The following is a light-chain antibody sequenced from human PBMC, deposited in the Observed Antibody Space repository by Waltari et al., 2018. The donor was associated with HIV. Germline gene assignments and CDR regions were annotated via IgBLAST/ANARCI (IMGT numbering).Light chain of an antibody. J-gene: IGLJ3*02. CDR2: STN. V-gene: IGLV8-61*01. CDR3: VLYMGSGVWV. Sequence: QTVVTQEPSFSVSPGGTVTLTCGLSSGSVSTNSYPSWYQQTPGQAPRTLIYSTNTRSSGVPDRFSGSFLGNKAALTITGAQADDESDYYCVLYMGSGVWVFGGGTKLTVL. CDR1: SGSVSTNSY.